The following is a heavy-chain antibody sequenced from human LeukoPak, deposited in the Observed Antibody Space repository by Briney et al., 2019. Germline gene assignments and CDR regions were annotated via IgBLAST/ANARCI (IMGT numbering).Heavy chain of an antibody. V-gene: IGHV1-69*04. J-gene: IGHJ1*01. CDR2: IIPILGIA. D-gene: IGHD2-2*01. CDR1: GGTFSSYA. Sequence: SVKVSCKASGGTFSSYAISWVRQAPGQGLERMGRIIPILGIANYAQKFQGRVTITADKSTSTAYMELSSLRSEDTAVYYCASGAVVVPAAMNFQHWGQGTLVTVSS. CDR3: ASGAVVVPAAMNFQH.